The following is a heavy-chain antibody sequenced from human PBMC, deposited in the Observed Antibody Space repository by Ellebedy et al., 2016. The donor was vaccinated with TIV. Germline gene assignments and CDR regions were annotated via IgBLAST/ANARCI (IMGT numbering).Heavy chain of an antibody. D-gene: IGHD1-1*01. V-gene: IGHV5-51*01. Sequence: GGSLRLSCKDSGNSFSSSWIGWVRQMPGKGLEWMAMIYPGDYDTGYSPSFRGQVTISADRSSSTAFLHWSSLKASDTAMYYCARVGSWNEYDYWGQGTRVTVSS. J-gene: IGHJ4*02. CDR3: ARVGSWNEYDY. CDR1: GNSFSSSW. CDR2: IYPGDYDT.